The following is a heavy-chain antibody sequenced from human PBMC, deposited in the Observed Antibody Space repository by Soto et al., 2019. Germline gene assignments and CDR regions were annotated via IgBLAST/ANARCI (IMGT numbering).Heavy chain of an antibody. CDR1: GFHFSSYS. D-gene: IGHD2-2*01. J-gene: IGHJ6*03. CDR3: ARDMRIVVVPAAIYYYYYMDV. CDR2: ISSSSSYI. Sequence: GGSLRLSCAASGFHFSSYSMNWVRQAPGKGLEWVSSISSSSSYIYYADSVKGRFTISRDNAKNSLYLQMNSLRAEDTAVYYCARDMRIVVVPAAIYYYYYMDVWGKGTTVTVSS. V-gene: IGHV3-21*01.